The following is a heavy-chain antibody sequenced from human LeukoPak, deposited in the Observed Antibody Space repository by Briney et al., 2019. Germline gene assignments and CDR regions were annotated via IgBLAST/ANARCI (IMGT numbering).Heavy chain of an antibody. D-gene: IGHD4-11*01. CDR3: ARVGYSNSYDY. CDR1: GCTFTNFD. CDR2: LNPNTGNA. V-gene: IGHV1-8*03. J-gene: IGHJ4*02. Sequence: ASVKVSCKASGCTFTNFDINWVRQATGQGLEWMGWLNPNTGNAGYAQKFQDRVTITWDASRSTAYMDLSSLRSEDTAVYYCARVGYSNSYDYWGQGTLVAVSS.